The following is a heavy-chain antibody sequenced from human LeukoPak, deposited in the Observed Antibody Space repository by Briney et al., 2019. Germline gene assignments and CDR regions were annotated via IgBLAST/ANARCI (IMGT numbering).Heavy chain of an antibody. J-gene: IGHJ5*02. V-gene: IGHV1-2*02. D-gene: IGHD6-19*01. Sequence: ASVKVSCKASGYTFTGYYMHWVRQAPGQGLEWMGWINPNSGGTNYAQKFQGRVTMTRDTSISTAYMELSRLRSDDTAVYYCARDSLIHSSGWFGPWGQGTLVTVSS. CDR2: INPNSGGT. CDR3: ARDSLIHSSGWFGP. CDR1: GYTFTGYY.